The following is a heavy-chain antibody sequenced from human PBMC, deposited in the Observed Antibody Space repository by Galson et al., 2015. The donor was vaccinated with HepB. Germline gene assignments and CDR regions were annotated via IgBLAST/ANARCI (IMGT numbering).Heavy chain of an antibody. CDR2: IIPIFGTA. Sequence: SVKVSCKASGGTFSSYAISWVRPAPGQGLEWMGGIIPIFGTANYAQKFRGRVTITADESTSTAYMELSSLRSEDTSVYYCARVSNYYDSSGYYSPFDYWGQGTLVTVSS. J-gene: IGHJ4*02. CDR3: ARVSNYYDSSGYYSPFDY. CDR1: GGTFSSYA. D-gene: IGHD3-22*01. V-gene: IGHV1-69*13.